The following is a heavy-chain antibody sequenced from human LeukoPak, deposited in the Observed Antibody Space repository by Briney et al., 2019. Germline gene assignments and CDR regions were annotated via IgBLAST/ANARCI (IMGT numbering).Heavy chain of an antibody. Sequence: SETLSLTCTVSGGSISSYYWSWIRQPAGKGLGWIGRIYTSGSTNYNPSLKSRVTMSVDTSKKEFSLKLSSVTAADTAVYYCARDSRGSGSYYSDFDFWGQGTLVTVSS. CDR3: ARDSRGSGSYYSDFDF. V-gene: IGHV4-4*07. D-gene: IGHD3-10*01. CDR2: IYTSGST. CDR1: GGSISSYY. J-gene: IGHJ4*02.